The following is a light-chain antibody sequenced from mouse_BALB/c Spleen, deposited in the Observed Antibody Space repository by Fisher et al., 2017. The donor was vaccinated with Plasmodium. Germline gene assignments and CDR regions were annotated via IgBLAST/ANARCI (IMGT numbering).Light chain of an antibody. CDR1: QSISNS. J-gene: IGKJ5*01. CDR2: YTS. V-gene: IGKV5-43*01. CDR3: QHSNSWPLT. Sequence: DIVITQSTVTLSVTPGDSVSLSCRASQSISNSLHWYQQKSQESPRLLINYTSQSISGIPSRFSVSGSGTDFTLIINSVETEDIGMYFCQHSNSWPLTFGAGTKLELK.